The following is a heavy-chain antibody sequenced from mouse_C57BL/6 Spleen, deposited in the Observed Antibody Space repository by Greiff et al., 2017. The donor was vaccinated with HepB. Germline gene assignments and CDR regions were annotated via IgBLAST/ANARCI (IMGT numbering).Heavy chain of an antibody. D-gene: IGHD2-3*01. V-gene: IGHV1-54*01. Sequence: QVQLQQSGAELVRPGTSVKVSCKASGYAFTKYLIEWVKQRPGQGLEWIGVINPGSGGTNYNEKFKGKATLTADKSSSTAYMQLSSLTSEDSAVYFCARSGGYYGAMDYWGQGTSVTVSS. CDR3: ARSGGYYGAMDY. CDR1: GYAFTKYL. CDR2: INPGSGGT. J-gene: IGHJ4*01.